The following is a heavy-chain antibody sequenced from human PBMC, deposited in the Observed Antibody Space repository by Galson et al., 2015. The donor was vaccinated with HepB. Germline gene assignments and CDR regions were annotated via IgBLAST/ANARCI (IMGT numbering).Heavy chain of an antibody. Sequence: SLRLSCAASGFTFSSYGMHWVRQAPGKGLEWVAVIWYDGSNKYYADSVKGRFTISRDNSKNTLYLQMNSLRAEDTAVYYCARGPSRILAAAGYDDAFDIWGQGTMVTVSS. CDR2: IWYDGSNK. V-gene: IGHV3-33*01. CDR1: GFTFSSYG. J-gene: IGHJ3*02. D-gene: IGHD6-13*01. CDR3: ARGPSRILAAAGYDDAFDI.